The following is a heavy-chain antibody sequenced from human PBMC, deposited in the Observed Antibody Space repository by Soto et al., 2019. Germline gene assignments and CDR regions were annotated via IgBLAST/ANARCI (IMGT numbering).Heavy chain of an antibody. Sequence: GASVKVSCKASGYTFTSYDINWVRQATGQGLEWMGWMNPNIGITGYAQKFQGRVTFTTDESTSTAYMELSSLRSDDTAVYYCAREDRDRETGLVPAAIDGMDVWGQGTTVTVSS. D-gene: IGHD2-2*01. CDR1: GYTFTSYD. CDR2: MNPNIGIT. V-gene: IGHV1-8*01. CDR3: AREDRDRETGLVPAAIDGMDV. J-gene: IGHJ6*02.